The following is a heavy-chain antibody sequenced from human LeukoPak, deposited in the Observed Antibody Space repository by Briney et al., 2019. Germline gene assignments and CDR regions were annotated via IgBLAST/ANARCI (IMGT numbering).Heavy chain of an antibody. CDR1: GGSISSYY. V-gene: IGHV4-59*12. D-gene: IGHD1-26*01. Sequence: SETLPLTCTVSGGSISSYYWSWIRQPPGKGLEWIGYIYYSGSTNYNPSLKSRVTISVDTSKNQFSLKLSSVTAADTAVYYCASYILGKASNWFDPWGQGTLVTVSS. J-gene: IGHJ5*02. CDR2: IYYSGST. CDR3: ASYILGKASNWFDP.